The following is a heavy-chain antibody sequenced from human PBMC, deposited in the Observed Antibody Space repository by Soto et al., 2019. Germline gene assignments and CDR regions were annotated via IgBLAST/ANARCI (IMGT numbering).Heavy chain of an antibody. CDR2: IYYSGST. J-gene: IGHJ4*02. CDR1: GGSISSGGYY. CDR3: ARVSGPQCAAY. Sequence: SETLSLTCTVSGGSISSGGYYWSWIRQRPGKGLEWIGYIYYSGSTYYNPSLKSRVTISVDTSKNQFSLKLSSVTAADTAVYYCARVSGPQCAAYWGQGTMVTVSS. V-gene: IGHV4-31*03. D-gene: IGHD2-15*01.